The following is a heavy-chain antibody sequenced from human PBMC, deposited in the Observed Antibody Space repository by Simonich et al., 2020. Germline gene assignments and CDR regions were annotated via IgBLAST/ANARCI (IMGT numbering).Heavy chain of an antibody. V-gene: IGHV3-21*01. Sequence: EVQLVESGGGLFKPGGSLRLSCAASGFTFSSFSMNWFPQAPGKGLGWVSSISSSSSYIYDADAVKGRFTIARDNAKNSLYLQMNSLRAEDTAVYYCARWIAVAGTGAYGMDVWGQGTTVTVSS. J-gene: IGHJ6*02. D-gene: IGHD6-19*01. CDR3: ARWIAVAGTGAYGMDV. CDR1: GFTFSSFS. CDR2: ISSSSSYI.